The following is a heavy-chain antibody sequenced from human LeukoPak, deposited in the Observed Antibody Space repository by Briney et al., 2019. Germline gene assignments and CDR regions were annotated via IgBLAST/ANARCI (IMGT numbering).Heavy chain of an antibody. CDR1: GGSISSNTHY. V-gene: IGHV4-39*01. J-gene: IGHJ4*02. CDR3: ARNFRTDIRIDY. CDR2: IYYTGST. Sequence: SETLSLTCTVSGGSISSNTHYWVWVRQPPGKGLEWIGSIYYTGSTYFSPSLKSRVAISVDTSKSQFSLKLSSVTAADTAVYFCARNFRTDIRIDYWGQGTLVTVSS. D-gene: IGHD3/OR15-3a*01.